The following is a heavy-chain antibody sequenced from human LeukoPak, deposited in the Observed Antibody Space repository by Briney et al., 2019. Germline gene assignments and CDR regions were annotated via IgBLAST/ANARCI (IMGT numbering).Heavy chain of an antibody. D-gene: IGHD3-22*01. V-gene: IGHV3-74*01. CDR3: ARVSYYYDSSGYFDAFDI. CDR1: GFTFSSYW. CDR2: INSDGSST. Sequence: GGSLRLSCAASGFTFSSYWMHWVRQAPGKGLEWVSRINSDGSSTSYADSVKGRFTISRDNPKHTLYLQMNSLRAEDTAVYYCARVSYYYDSSGYFDAFDIWGQGTMVTVSS. J-gene: IGHJ3*02.